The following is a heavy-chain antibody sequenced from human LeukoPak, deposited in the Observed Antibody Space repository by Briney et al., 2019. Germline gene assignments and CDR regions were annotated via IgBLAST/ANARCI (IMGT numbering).Heavy chain of an antibody. D-gene: IGHD3-10*02. J-gene: IGHJ6*04. CDR1: GFTFTTYW. CDR3: ARDVRRGMDV. CDR2: IKQDGSEK. V-gene: IGHV3-7*03. Sequence: GGSLRLSYAASGFTFTTYWMNWVRQAPGKGLEWVANIKQDGSEKYYVDSVKGRFTISRDNARNSLYLQMNSLRAEDTAVYYCARDVRRGMDVWGKGTTVTVSS.